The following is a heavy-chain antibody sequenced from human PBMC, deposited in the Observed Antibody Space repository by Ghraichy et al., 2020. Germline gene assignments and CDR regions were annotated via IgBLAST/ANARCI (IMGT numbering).Heavy chain of an antibody. CDR2: ISYDGSNK. CDR1: GFTFSSYG. Sequence: GGSLRLSCAASGFTFSSYGMHWVRQAPGKGLEWVAVISYDGSNKYYADSVKGRFTISRDNSKNTLYLQMNSLRAEDTAVYYCAKGPDVWFGEFEGSHYFDYWGQGTLVTVSS. D-gene: IGHD3-10*01. J-gene: IGHJ4*02. CDR3: AKGPDVWFGEFEGSHYFDY. V-gene: IGHV3-30*18.